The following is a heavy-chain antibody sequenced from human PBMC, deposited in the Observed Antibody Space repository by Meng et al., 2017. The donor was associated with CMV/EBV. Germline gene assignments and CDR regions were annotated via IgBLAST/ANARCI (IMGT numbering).Heavy chain of an antibody. J-gene: IGHJ4*02. CDR1: GFTFSGSA. CDR2: IRSKANSYAT. Sequence: GESLKISCAASGFTFSGSAMHWVRQASGKELEWVGRIRSKANSYATAYAASVKGRFTISRDDSKNTAYLQMNSLKTEDTAVYYCTTPRRDGYNYYFDYWGQGTLVTVSS. CDR3: TTPRRDGYNYYFDY. V-gene: IGHV3-73*01. D-gene: IGHD5-24*01.